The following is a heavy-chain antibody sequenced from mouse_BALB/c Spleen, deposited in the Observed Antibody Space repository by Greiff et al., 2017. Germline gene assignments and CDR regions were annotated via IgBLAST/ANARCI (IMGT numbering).Heavy chain of an antibody. D-gene: IGHD2-4*01. CDR3: AKGDYEAWFAY. J-gene: IGHJ3*01. Sequence: VQLQQSGAELVKPGASVKLSCTASGFNIKDTYMHWVKQRPEQGLEWIGRIDPANGNTKYDPKFQGKATITADTSSNTAYLQLSSLTSEDTAVYYCAKGDYEAWFAYWGQGTLVTGSA. CDR2: IDPANGNT. CDR1: GFNIKDTY. V-gene: IGHV14-3*02.